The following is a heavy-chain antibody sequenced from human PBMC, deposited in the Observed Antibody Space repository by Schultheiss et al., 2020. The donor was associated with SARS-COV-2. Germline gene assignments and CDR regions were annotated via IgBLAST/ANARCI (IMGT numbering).Heavy chain of an antibody. CDR3: AKEGKLGFDY. V-gene: IGHV3-23*01. D-gene: IGHD7-27*01. CDR2: ISGSGGST. Sequence: ETLSLTCTVSGGSISSSSYYWGWIRQPPGKGLEWVSDISGSGGSTYYADSVKGRFTISRDNSKNTLYLQMNSLRAEDTAVYYCAKEGKLGFDYWGQGTLVTVSS. J-gene: IGHJ4*02. CDR1: GGSISSSSYY.